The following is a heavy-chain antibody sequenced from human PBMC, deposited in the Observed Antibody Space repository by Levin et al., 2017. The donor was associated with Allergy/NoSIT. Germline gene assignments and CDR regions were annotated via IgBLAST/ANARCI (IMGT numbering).Heavy chain of an antibody. J-gene: IGHJ6*02. CDR1: GFTFSSYS. CDR3: ARDHVLLWFGELPSPGTYYYYGMDV. CDR2: ISSSSSTI. Sequence: SCAASGFTFSSYSMNWVRQAPGKGLEWVSYISSSSSTIYYADSVKGRFTISRDNAKNSLYLQMNSLRDEDTAVYYCARDHVLLWFGELPSPGTYYYYGMDVWGQGTTVTVSS. V-gene: IGHV3-48*02. D-gene: IGHD3-10*01.